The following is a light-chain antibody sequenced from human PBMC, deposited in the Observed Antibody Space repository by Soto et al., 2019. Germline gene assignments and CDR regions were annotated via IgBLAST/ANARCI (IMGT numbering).Light chain of an antibody. CDR1: QSLVYSDGNTY. Sequence: DVVMTQSPLSLPVTLGQPASISCRSSQSLVYSDGNTYLNWFQQRPGQSPRRLIYKVSNRDSGVPDRFSGSGSGSDFTLKISRVASEDVGVYYCMRGTHWPPTLGPVTKVDIK. V-gene: IGKV2-30*01. CDR3: MRGTHWPPT. J-gene: IGKJ3*01. CDR2: KVS.